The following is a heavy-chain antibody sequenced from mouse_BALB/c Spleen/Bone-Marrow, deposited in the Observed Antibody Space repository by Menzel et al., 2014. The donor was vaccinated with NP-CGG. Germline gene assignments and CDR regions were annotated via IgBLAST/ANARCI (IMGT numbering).Heavy chain of an antibody. V-gene: IGHV1-18*01. CDR1: GYSFSGYT. CDR3: ARDGYDRVYAMDY. J-gene: IGHJ4*01. CDR2: INPYNGGT. D-gene: IGHD2-2*01. Sequence: EVQLVESGPELVKPGVSMKISCKASGYSFSGYTMNWAKQSHGKNLEWIGLINPYNGGTSYNQKFKGKATLTADKSSSTAYMELLSLTSEDSAVYYCARDGYDRVYAMDYWGQGTSVTVSS.